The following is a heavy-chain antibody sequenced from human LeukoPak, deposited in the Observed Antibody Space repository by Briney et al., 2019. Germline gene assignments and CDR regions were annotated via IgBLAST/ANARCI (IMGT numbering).Heavy chain of an antibody. CDR1: GFTFSSYW. Sequence: PGGSLRLSCAAPGFTFSSYWMSGVRKAPGKGLEWVPAIRGSGGRTYYADSVKGRFTISRDNSKNTLYLQMNSLRAEDTAVYYCAKECSSWQRDAFDIWGQGTMVTVSS. CDR3: AKECSSWQRDAFDI. J-gene: IGHJ3*02. CDR2: IRGSGGRT. D-gene: IGHD6-13*01. V-gene: IGHV3-23*01.